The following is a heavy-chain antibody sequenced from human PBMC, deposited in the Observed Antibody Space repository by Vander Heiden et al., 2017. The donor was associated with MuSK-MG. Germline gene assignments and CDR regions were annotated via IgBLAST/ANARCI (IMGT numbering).Heavy chain of an antibody. CDR1: GGTFSRYA. J-gene: IGHJ6*02. CDR3: ARDRYYDFWSDTPGGTINGMDV. CDR2: IIPIFGTA. V-gene: IGHV1-69*01. D-gene: IGHD3-3*01. Sequence: QVQLVQSGAEVKKPGSSVKVSCKASGGTFSRYAISWVRPAPGPGLEWMGGIIPIFGTANYAQKFQGRVTITADESTSTAYMELSSLRSEDTAVYYCARDRYYDFWSDTPGGTINGMDVWGQGTTVTVSS.